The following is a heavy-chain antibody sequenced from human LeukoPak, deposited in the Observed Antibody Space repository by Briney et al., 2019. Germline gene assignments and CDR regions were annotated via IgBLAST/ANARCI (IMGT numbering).Heavy chain of an antibody. D-gene: IGHD6-19*01. J-gene: IGHJ4*02. CDR2: INHSGST. CDR1: GGSFSGYY. CDR3: ARDGSGVAVAGIWPN. V-gene: IGHV4-34*01. Sequence: TETLSLTCAVYGGSFSGYYWSWIRQPPGKGLEWIGEINHSGSTNYNPSLKSRVTISVDTSKNQFSLKLSSVTAADTAVYYCARDGSGVAVAGIWPNWGQGTLVTVSS.